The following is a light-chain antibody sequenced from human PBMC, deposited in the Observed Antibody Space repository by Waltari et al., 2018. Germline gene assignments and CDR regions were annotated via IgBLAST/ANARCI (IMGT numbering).Light chain of an antibody. CDR2: EGT. Sequence: QSALTQPASVSGSPGKSITISCTGTSSDLGGYNFVSWYQQHPGKAPKVLIYEGTKRPSGISNRFSGSKSGNTASLTISGLQAEDEADYYCCSYAGRITFVVFGGGTKLTVL. J-gene: IGLJ2*01. CDR1: SSDLGGYNF. CDR3: CSYAGRITFVV. V-gene: IGLV2-23*01.